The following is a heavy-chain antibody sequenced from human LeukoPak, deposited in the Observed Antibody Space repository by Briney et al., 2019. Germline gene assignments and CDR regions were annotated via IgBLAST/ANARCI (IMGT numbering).Heavy chain of an antibody. CDR3: ARGDDPDY. D-gene: IGHD2-21*01. V-gene: IGHV1-2*04. J-gene: IGHJ4*02. Sequence: GASVKVSCKASGYTLTDYYMHWVRQAPGQGLEWMGRINPNSGGTNYAQKFQGWVTMTRDASISTAYMELSRLRSDDTAVYYCARGDDPDYWGQGTLVTVSS. CDR2: INPNSGGT. CDR1: GYTLTDYY.